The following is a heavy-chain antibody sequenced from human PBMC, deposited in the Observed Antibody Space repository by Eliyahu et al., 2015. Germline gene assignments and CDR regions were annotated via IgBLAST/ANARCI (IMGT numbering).Heavy chain of an antibody. Sequence: QVQLQESGPGLVKPSETLSLTCTVSGGSISSYYWDWIRQPAGKGLEWIGRFYTSGTTKYNPSLKSRVTMSVDTSKNHFSLKLSSVAAADTAVYYCAKGLSGTSALDYWGQGTLVTVSP. CDR2: FYTSGTT. CDR3: AKGLSGTSALDY. V-gene: IGHV4-4*07. J-gene: IGHJ4*02. CDR1: GGSISSYY. D-gene: IGHD1-7*01.